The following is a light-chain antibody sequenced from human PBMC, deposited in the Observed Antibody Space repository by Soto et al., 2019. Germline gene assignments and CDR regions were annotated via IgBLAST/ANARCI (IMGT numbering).Light chain of an antibody. CDR2: AAS. Sequence: DIQLTQSPSFLSASVGDRVTITCRASQGISSYLAWYQQKPGKAPKLLIYAASTLQSGVPLRFSGSGSGTSFTLTINSLQPEDFATYYCQQAASFPITFGQGTRLEIK. V-gene: IGKV1-9*01. CDR1: QGISSY. J-gene: IGKJ5*01. CDR3: QQAASFPIT.